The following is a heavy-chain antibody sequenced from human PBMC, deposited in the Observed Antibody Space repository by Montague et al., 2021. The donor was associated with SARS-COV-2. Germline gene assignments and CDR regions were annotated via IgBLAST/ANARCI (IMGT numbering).Heavy chain of an antibody. V-gene: IGHV4-39*07. CDR2: IYYSGST. D-gene: IGHD3-22*01. CDR3: ARDTRITMLVVVNRYGMDV. CDR1: GGAISSSSYY. J-gene: IGHJ6*02. Sequence: SETPSLTCTVSGGAISSSSYYWGWIHQPPGKGLEWIGSIYYSGSTYYNPSLKSRVTISVDTSKNQFSLELSSVTAADTAVYYCARDTRITMLVVVNRYGMDVWGQGTTVTVSS.